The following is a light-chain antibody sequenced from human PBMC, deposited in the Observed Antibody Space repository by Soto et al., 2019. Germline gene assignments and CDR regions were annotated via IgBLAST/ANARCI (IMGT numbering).Light chain of an antibody. Sequence: DIQMTQSPSSLSASVGDRVTITCRASQSITTYLNWYRQKPGKAPKLLIYAASSLQSGVPSRFSGSGSETEFTLSISSLQPEDFATYYCQHYKTYAVTFGQGTRLEIK. J-gene: IGKJ5*01. CDR2: AAS. CDR3: QHYKTYAVT. V-gene: IGKV1-39*01. CDR1: QSITTY.